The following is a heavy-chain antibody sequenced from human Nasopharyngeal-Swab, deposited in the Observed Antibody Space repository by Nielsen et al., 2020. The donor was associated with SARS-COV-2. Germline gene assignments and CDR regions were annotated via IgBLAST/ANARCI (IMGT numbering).Heavy chain of an antibody. D-gene: IGHD2-8*01. CDR3: AREAYYNAVDY. CDR1: GFSLSTTD. J-gene: IGHJ4*02. CDR2: ISSSSSTI. Sequence: GGSLRLSCAASGFSLSTTDMHWVRQAPGKGLEWVSYISSSSSTIYYADSVKGRFTISRDNANNSLYLQMNSLRAEDTAVYYCAREAYYNAVDYWGQGTLVTVSS. V-gene: IGHV3-48*01.